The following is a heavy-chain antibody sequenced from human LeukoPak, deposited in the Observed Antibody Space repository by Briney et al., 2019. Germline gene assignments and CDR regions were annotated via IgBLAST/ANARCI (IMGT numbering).Heavy chain of an antibody. V-gene: IGHV4-39*07. CDR2: IYYSGST. CDR3: ARPGGQYYYYMDV. D-gene: IGHD2-8*02. J-gene: IGHJ6*03. Sequence: SETLSLTCTVSGGSISSSSYYWGWIRQPPGKGLEWIGSIYYSGSTYYNPSLKSRVTISVDTSKNQFSLKLSSVTAADTAVYYCARPGGQYYYYMDVWGKGTTVTVSS. CDR1: GGSISSSSYY.